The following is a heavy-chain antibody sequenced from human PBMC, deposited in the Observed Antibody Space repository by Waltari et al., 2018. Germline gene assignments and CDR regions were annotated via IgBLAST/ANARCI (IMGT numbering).Heavy chain of an antibody. Sequence: QVQLVESGGGVVQPGRSLRLSCAASGFTFRRYGIHWVRQAPGKGLAWVAVIWYDGSNKYYADSVKGRFTISRDNSKNTLYLQMNSLRAEDTAVYYCARDLTHPPDYWGQGTLVTVSS. CDR3: ARDLTHPPDY. CDR2: IWYDGSNK. J-gene: IGHJ4*02. CDR1: GFTFRRYG. V-gene: IGHV3-33*01.